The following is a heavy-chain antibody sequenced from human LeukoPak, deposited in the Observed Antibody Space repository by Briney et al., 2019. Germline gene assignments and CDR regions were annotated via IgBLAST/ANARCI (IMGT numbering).Heavy chain of an antibody. J-gene: IGHJ4*02. D-gene: IGHD2/OR15-2a*01. Sequence: ASVKVSCKPSGYTFTTYGINWVRQAPGQGLEWMGWISVHNGDTNYAQKFQDRVTMTTDTSTGTAYMELRSLRSDDTAVFYLARGGRIFFNSKFYPQSFDYWGQGTLVTVSS. V-gene: IGHV1-18*01. CDR2: ISVHNGDT. CDR1: GYTFTTYG. CDR3: ARGGRIFFNSKFYPQSFDY.